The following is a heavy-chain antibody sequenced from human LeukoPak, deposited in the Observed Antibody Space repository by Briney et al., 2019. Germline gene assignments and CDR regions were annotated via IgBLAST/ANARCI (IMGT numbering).Heavy chain of an antibody. CDR1: GFTFSSYT. Sequence: GGSLRLSWAASGFTFSSYTMNSFRQAPGPGLEWVSYIRGSGIKHYADSVQGRFTISRDNAKNSLYLQMNSLRLEDTAVYYCAREDTGVAFDIWGQGTTVTV. V-gene: IGHV3-48*04. J-gene: IGHJ3*02. CDR2: IRGSGIK. D-gene: IGHD2-8*01. CDR3: AREDTGVAFDI.